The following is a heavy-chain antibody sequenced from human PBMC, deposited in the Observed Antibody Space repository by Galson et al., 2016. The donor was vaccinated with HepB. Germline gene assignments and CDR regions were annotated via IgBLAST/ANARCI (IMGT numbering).Heavy chain of an antibody. D-gene: IGHD2-15*01. Sequence: SVKVSCKASGRTFSSYVISWVRQAPGQGLEWMGGIIPMFGSTKYSQKFQGRVLITADASTTTAYMELSSLRSEDTAVYYCARDQDPKYGMDVWGQGTTVTVSS. CDR1: GRTFSSYV. J-gene: IGHJ6*02. CDR3: ARDQDPKYGMDV. CDR2: IIPMFGST. V-gene: IGHV1-69*13.